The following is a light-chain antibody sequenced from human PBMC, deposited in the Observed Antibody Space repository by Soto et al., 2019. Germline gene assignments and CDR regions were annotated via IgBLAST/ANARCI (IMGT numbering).Light chain of an antibody. V-gene: IGKV1-5*03. CDR3: QQYNSYPWT. J-gene: IGKJ1*01. Sequence: DIQMTQSPSTLSASVGHRVTITCRASQSISSWLAWYQQKPGKAPKLLIYKASSLESGVPSRFSGSGSGTEFTLTISSLQPDDFTTYYCQQYNSYPWTFGQGTKVDI. CDR2: KAS. CDR1: QSISSW.